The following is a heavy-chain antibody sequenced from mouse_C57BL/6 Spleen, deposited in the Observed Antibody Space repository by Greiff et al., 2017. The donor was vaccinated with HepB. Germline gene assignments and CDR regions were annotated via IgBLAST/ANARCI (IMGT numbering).Heavy chain of an antibody. CDR3: TRRRYGNYEAMDY. Sequence: VQLQQSGAELVRPGASVTLSCKASGYTFTDYEMHWVKQTPVHGLEWIGAIDPETGGTAYNQKFKGKAILTADKSSSTAYMELRSLTSEDSAVYYCTRRRYGNYEAMDYWGQGTSVTVSS. J-gene: IGHJ4*01. CDR1: GYTFTDYE. V-gene: IGHV1-15*01. D-gene: IGHD2-10*02. CDR2: IDPETGGT.